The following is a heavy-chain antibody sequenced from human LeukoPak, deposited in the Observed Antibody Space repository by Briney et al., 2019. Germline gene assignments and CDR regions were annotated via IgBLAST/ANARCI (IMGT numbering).Heavy chain of an antibody. D-gene: IGHD2-2*01. CDR1: GFTFSSYG. CDR2: ISYDGSNK. J-gene: IGHJ3*02. Sequence: GGSLRLSCGASGFTFSSYGMHWVRQAPGKGLEWVAVISYDGSNKYYADSVKGRFTISRDNSKNTLYLQMNSLRAEDTAVYYCAKDGGYCSSTSCKHDAFDIWGQGTMVTVSS. V-gene: IGHV3-30*18. CDR3: AKDGGYCSSTSCKHDAFDI.